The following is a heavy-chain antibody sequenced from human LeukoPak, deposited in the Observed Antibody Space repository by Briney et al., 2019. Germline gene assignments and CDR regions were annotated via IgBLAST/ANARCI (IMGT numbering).Heavy chain of an antibody. D-gene: IGHD3-22*01. V-gene: IGHV4-61*02. CDR3: ARMAGIYDSSGYLTLHY. J-gene: IGHJ4*02. CDR1: GGSISSGSYY. Sequence: SETLSLTCTVSGGSISSGSYYWSWIRQPAGKGLEWIGRIYTSGSTNYNPSLKSRVTISVDTSKNQFSLKLSSVTAADTAVYYCARMAGIYDSSGYLTLHYWGQGTLVTVSS. CDR2: IYTSGST.